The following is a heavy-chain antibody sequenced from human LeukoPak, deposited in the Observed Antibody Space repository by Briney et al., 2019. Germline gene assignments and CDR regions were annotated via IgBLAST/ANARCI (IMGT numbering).Heavy chain of an antibody. CDR3: ARDGALMILGCQLLYRHYYYMDV. Sequence: PSASVKVSCKASGYTFTSYGISWVRQAPGQGLEWMGWISAYNGNTNYAQKLQGRVTMTTDTSTSTAYMELRSLRSDDTAVYYCARDGALMILGCQLLYRHYYYMDVWGKGTTVTVSS. CDR1: GYTFTSYG. CDR2: ISAYNGNT. J-gene: IGHJ6*03. V-gene: IGHV1-18*01. D-gene: IGHD2-2*02.